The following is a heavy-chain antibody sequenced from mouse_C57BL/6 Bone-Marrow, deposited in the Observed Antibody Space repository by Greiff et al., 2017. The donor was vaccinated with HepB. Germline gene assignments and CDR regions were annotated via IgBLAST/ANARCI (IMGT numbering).Heavy chain of an antibody. J-gene: IGHJ1*03. CDR2: IDPSDSYT. Sequence: QVQLQQPGAELVMPGASVKLSCKASGYTFTSYWMHWVNQRPGQGLEWIEEIDPSDSYTNYNQKFKGKATLTVDTSSSTAYMQLSSLTSEDSAVYYCARRAYDYDRYFDVWGTGTTVTVSS. CDR1: GYTFTSYW. D-gene: IGHD2-4*01. CDR3: ARRAYDYDRYFDV. V-gene: IGHV1-50*01.